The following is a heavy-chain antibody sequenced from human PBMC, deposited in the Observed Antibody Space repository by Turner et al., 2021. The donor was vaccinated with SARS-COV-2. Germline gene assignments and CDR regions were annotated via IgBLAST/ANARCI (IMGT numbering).Heavy chain of an antibody. D-gene: IGHD6-19*01. CDR2: SSASGTNA. CDR1: GFTFRSYA. V-gene: IGHV3-23*01. Sequence: EVQLLESGGGLVQPGGSLRLSCAASGFTFRSYAMSWVRQAPGKGLEWVSTSSASGTNAYYADSVKGRFTISRDDSKNTLYLQMNSLRAEDTAVYYCAKPPGEQWLVLALVFDYWGQGTLVTVSS. CDR3: AKPPGEQWLVLALVFDY. J-gene: IGHJ4*02.